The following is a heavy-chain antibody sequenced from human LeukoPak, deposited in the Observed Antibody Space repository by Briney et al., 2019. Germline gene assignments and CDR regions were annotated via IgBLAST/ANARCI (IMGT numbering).Heavy chain of an antibody. CDR3: ARHPLGVVVPAAIGRKFDY. D-gene: IGHD2-2*01. Sequence: SETLSLTCAVYGGSFSGYYWSWIRQPPGKGLEWIGEINHSGSTNYNPSLKSRVTISVDTSKNQFSLKLSSVTAADTAVYYCARHPLGVVVPAAIGRKFDYWGQGTLVTVSS. CDR1: GGSFSGYY. CDR2: INHSGST. V-gene: IGHV4-34*01. J-gene: IGHJ4*02.